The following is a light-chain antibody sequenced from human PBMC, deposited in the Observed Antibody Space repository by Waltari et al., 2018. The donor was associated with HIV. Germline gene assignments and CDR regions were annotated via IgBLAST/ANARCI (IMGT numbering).Light chain of an antibody. CDR2: QNS. CDR3: QGLDSGAAV. CDR1: NLGHKH. Sequence: SYQLTQPPSVSVSPGQTATITCSGDNLGHKHASWYQQKPGQSPVLVIYQNSKRPSGDPWAILGPHSWKPTTFTNRRGQALEWADFFWQGLDSGAAVFGGGTKLTVL. V-gene: IGLV3-1*01. J-gene: IGLJ2*01.